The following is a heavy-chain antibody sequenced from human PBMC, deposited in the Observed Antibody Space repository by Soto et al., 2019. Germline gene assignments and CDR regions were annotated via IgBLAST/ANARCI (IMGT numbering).Heavy chain of an antibody. Sequence: QVQLVESGGGVVQPGRSLRLSCAASGFTFSSYGMHWVRQAPGKGLEWVAVIWDDGSNKYYADSVKGRFTISRDNSKNTLYLQMNSLRAEDKAVYYCARARGDSSWAYYYYYYGMDVWGQGTTVTVSS. CDR3: ARARGDSSWAYYYYYYGMDV. CDR1: GFTFSSYG. V-gene: IGHV3-33*01. D-gene: IGHD6-13*01. CDR2: IWDDGSNK. J-gene: IGHJ6*02.